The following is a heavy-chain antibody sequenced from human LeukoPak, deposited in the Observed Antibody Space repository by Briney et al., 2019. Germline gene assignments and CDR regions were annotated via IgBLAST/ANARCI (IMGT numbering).Heavy chain of an antibody. J-gene: IGHJ4*02. CDR1: GFTFSSYG. Sequence: PGGSLRLSCAASGFTFSSYGMHWVRQAPGKGLEWVAVISYDGSNKYYADSVKGRFTISRDNSKNTLYLQMNSLRAEDTAVYYCAKDRSRAYQPLLYYFDYWGQGTLVTVSS. D-gene: IGHD2-2*01. CDR2: ISYDGSNK. V-gene: IGHV3-30*18. CDR3: AKDRSRAYQPLLYYFDY.